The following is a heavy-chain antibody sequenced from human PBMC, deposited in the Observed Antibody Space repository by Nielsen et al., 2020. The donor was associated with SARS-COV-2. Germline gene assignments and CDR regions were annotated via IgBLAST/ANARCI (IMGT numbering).Heavy chain of an antibody. D-gene: IGHD3-10*01. CDR1: GFIVSSSY. Sequence: GESLKISCAASGFIVSSSYMSWVRQAPGKGLEWVAVIWYDGSNKYYADSVKGRFTISRDNSKNTLYLQMNSLRAEDTAVYYCARVEGVSAFDIWGQGTMVTVSS. V-gene: IGHV3-33*08. J-gene: IGHJ3*02. CDR2: IWYDGSNK. CDR3: ARVEGVSAFDI.